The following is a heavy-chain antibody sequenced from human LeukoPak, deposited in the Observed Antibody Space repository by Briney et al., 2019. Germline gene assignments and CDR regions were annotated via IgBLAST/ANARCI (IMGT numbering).Heavy chain of an antibody. Sequence: TGGSLRLSCAASGFTLRNYAMSWVRQAPGKGLEWVSSIGAGDKYTYHIDSVKGRFTITRDNSKNTLYLQMNSLRAGDTAIYYCARDPAAAGLFDYWGQGTLVTVSS. CDR2: IGAGDKYT. CDR3: ARDPAAAGLFDY. CDR1: GFTLRNYA. V-gene: IGHV3-23*01. J-gene: IGHJ4*02. D-gene: IGHD6-13*01.